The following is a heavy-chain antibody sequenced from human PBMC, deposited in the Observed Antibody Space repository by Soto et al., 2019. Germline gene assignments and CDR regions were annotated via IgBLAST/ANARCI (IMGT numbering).Heavy chain of an antibody. CDR1: GYTFTNYD. Sequence: QVQLVQSGAEVKKPGASVKVSCKASGYTFTNYDINWVRQATGQGREWMGWMNPNSGNTGYSEKFQGRGTMTRKTSISTAYMELSSLRSEDTAVSYCAIAPFLTIFGVVIIAYYGLDVWAQGPTVSDSS. J-gene: IGHJ6*02. CDR3: AIAPFLTIFGVVIIAYYGLDV. CDR2: MNPNSGNT. V-gene: IGHV1-8*01. D-gene: IGHD3-3*01.